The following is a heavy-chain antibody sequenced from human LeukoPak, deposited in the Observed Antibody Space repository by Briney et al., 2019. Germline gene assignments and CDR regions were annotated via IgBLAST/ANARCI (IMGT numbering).Heavy chain of an antibody. CDR1: GFTFSSYA. J-gene: IGHJ6*02. V-gene: IGHV3-30*04. D-gene: IGHD3-10*01. Sequence: PGSSLRLSCAASGFTFSSYAMHWVRQAPGKGLEWVAGISYDGSNKYYAESVKGRFTISRDNSKNKLYLQMNSQRAEDTAVYYCSRDAYYGSGTLDDYYYYYGMDVWGQGTTVTVSS. CDR3: SRDAYYGSGTLDDYYYYYGMDV. CDR2: ISYDGSNK.